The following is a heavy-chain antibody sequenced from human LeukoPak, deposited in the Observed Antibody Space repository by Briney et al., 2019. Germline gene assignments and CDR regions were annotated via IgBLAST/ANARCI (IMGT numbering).Heavy chain of an antibody. CDR3: AREVKYYDSSGPFFDY. V-gene: IGHV4-61*02. J-gene: IGHJ4*02. Sequence: PSETLSLTCTVSGGSISSGSYYWSWIRQPAGKGLEWIGRIYTSGSTNYNPSLKSRVTISVDTSKNQFSLKLSSVTAADTAVYYCAREVKYYDSSGPFFDYWGQGTLVTVSS. D-gene: IGHD3-22*01. CDR1: GGSISSGSYY. CDR2: IYTSGST.